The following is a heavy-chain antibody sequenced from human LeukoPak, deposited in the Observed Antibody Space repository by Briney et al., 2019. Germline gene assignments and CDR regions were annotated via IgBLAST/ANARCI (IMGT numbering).Heavy chain of an antibody. J-gene: IGHJ4*02. CDR2: IHHSGTT. CDR1: SGSTSTHC. D-gene: IGHD2-2*02. Sequence: SETLSLTCSVSSGSTSTHCWSWIRQPPGKGLEWIGHIHHSGTTNYNPSLMSRVSISLDTSRNNFSLKLSSVTAADTAVYYCARGYTSTGLAVKTFDHWGQGTRVTVSS. V-gene: IGHV4-59*11. CDR3: ARGYTSTGLAVKTFDH.